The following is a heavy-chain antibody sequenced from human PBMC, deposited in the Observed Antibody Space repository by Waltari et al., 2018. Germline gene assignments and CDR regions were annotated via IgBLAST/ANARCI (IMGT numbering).Heavy chain of an antibody. CDR2: ITHSGSN. J-gene: IGHJ4*02. CDR3: ARRGYCGIDCYSNYFDF. V-gene: IGHV4-34*01. Sequence: QVLLQQWGAGLLKPSETLSLTCAVYGGAFHFYYWSWIRQPPGAGLEWIGEITHSGSNNHIPSLKSRVSISVDTPNNQFSLKLTAVTAADTAAYYCARRGYCGIDCYSNYFDFWGQGTLVTVSS. D-gene: IGHD2-21*01. CDR1: GGAFHFYY.